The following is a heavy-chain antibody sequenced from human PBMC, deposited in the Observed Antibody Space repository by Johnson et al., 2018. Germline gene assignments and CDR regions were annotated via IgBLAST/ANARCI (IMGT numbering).Heavy chain of an antibody. CDR2: INGRGSPI. V-gene: IGHV3-11*04. D-gene: IGHD1-26*01. J-gene: IGHJ3*01. CDR1: GFTFSDYY. CDR3: AREGLRLLAPFDL. Sequence: QVQLVESGGGLVKPGGSLRLSCEASGFTFSDYYMSWIRQAPGKGLEWVSYINGRGSPIYYADSVKGRFTISRDNAQNSLYLQMNSLRAEDTAVYYCAREGLRLLAPFDLWGQGTMVTVSS.